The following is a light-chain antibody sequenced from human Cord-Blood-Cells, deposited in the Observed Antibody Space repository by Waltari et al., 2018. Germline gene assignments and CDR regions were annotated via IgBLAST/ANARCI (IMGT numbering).Light chain of an antibody. CDR2: DVS. V-gene: IGLV2-14*01. J-gene: IGLJ1*01. CDR1: SSDVGGYNY. Sequence: QSALTQPASVSGSPGQSIPISCTGTSSDVGGYNYVSWYQQHPGKAPKLMIYDVSNRPSGVSKRFSGSKSGNTASLTISGLQAEDEADYYCSSYTSSSTYVFGTGTKVTVL. CDR3: SSYTSSSTYV.